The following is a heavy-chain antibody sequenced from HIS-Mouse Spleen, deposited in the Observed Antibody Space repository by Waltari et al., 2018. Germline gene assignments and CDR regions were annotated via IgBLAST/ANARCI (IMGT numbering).Heavy chain of an antibody. CDR3: ARMGPASGSYGDY. D-gene: IGHD1-26*01. CDR2: IYYSGST. V-gene: IGHV4-39*07. CDR1: GGSISSSSYY. J-gene: IGHJ4*02. Sequence: QLQLQESGPGLVKPSETLSLTCTVPGGSISSSSYYWGWIRQPPGKGLEWIGSIYYSGSTYYNPSLKSRVTISVDTSKNQFSLKLSSVTAADTAVYYCARMGPASGSYGDYWGQGTLVTVSS.